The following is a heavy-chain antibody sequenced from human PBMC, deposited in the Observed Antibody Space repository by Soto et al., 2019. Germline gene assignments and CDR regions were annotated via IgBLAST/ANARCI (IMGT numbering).Heavy chain of an antibody. Sequence: PEGSLRLSCAASGFTFSSYAMHWVRQAPGKGLEWVAVISYDGSNKYYADSVKGRFTISRDNSKNTLYLQMNSLRAEDTAVYYCARETDPGSYFDYWGQGTLVTVSS. D-gene: IGHD3-10*01. V-gene: IGHV3-30-3*01. CDR1: GFTFSSYA. CDR2: ISYDGSNK. J-gene: IGHJ4*02. CDR3: ARETDPGSYFDY.